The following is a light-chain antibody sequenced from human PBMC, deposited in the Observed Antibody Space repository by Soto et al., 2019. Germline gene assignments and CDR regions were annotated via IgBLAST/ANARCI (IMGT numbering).Light chain of an antibody. J-gene: IGLJ2*01. CDR3: GTWDSSLSAGV. CDR2: DNY. V-gene: IGLV1-51*01. CDR1: DSNIGNNY. Sequence: QSVLTQPPSASGTPGQRVTISCSGSDSNIGNNYVSWYQHLPGTAPKLLIYDNYKRPSGIPDRFSGSKSGTSATLGITGLQTGDEADYYCGTWDSSLSAGVFGGGTKVTVL.